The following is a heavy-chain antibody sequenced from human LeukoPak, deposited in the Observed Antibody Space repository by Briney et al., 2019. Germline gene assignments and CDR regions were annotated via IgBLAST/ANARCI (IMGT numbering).Heavy chain of an antibody. Sequence: GGSLRLSCAASGFTFSNYWMHCVRQVPGKGLVWVSRIDFDGTTTTYADSVKGRFTISRDNAENTLYLQMNSLRFEDTAVYYCALLGIAGDFDIWGQGTMVTVSS. CDR1: GFTFSNYW. CDR3: ALLGIAGDFDI. J-gene: IGHJ3*02. V-gene: IGHV3-74*03. D-gene: IGHD7-27*01. CDR2: IDFDGTTT.